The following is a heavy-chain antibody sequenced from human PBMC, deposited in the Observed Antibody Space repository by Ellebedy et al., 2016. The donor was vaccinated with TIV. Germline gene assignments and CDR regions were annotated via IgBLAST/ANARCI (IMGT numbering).Heavy chain of an antibody. J-gene: IGHJ5*01. V-gene: IGHV5-51*01. D-gene: IGHD3-22*01. Sequence: PGGSLRLSCKDSGYSFTNYWIGWVRQMPGKGLEWMGIIYPGDSDTRHSPSFQGQVTISADKSISTAYLQWSSLKASDTAMYYCARRRDRGYYYDSSVDWFDSWGQGTLVTVSS. CDR2: IYPGDSDT. CDR3: ARRRDRGYYYDSSVDWFDS. CDR1: GYSFTNYW.